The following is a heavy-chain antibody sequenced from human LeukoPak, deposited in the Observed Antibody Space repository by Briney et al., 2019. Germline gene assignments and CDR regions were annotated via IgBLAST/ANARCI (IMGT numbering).Heavy chain of an antibody. CDR1: GFTFSNYW. J-gene: IGHJ4*02. CDR2: INTDGITT. Sequence: GGSLRLSCAASGFTFSNYWMHWVRQAPGKGLVWVSRINTDGITTNYADSVKGRFTISRDNAKNTLYLQMNSLRAEDTAVYYCAKALIGYCSSFSCYDIDYWGQGTLVTVSS. V-gene: IGHV3-74*01. D-gene: IGHD2-2*01. CDR3: AKALIGYCSSFSCYDIDY.